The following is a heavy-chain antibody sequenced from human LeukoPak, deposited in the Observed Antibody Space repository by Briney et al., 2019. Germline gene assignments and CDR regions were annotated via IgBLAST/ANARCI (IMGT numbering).Heavy chain of an antibody. CDR3: ARADTSGTSSSDAFDI. J-gene: IGHJ3*02. Sequence: SGTLSLTCIVSGGSIRSGTRWNWVRQPPGKGLEWIGEIYHDETTNYSPSLKSRVTISVDKSKNHFSLKLSAVTAADTAVYYCARADTSGTSSSDAFDIWGQGTMVTVSS. CDR2: IYHDETT. V-gene: IGHV4-4*02. CDR1: GGSIRSGTR. D-gene: IGHD3-10*01.